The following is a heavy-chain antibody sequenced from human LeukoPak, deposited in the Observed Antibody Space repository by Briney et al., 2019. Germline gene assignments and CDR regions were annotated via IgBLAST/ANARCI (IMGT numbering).Heavy chain of an antibody. Sequence: ASVKVSCKASGYTFTSYYMHWVRQAPGQGPEWMGVISPSGGSTTYAQKFQGRVTLTRDMSTSTDYLELSSLRSEDTAVYYCARDNSVRDGAWWFNPWGQGTLVTVSS. CDR1: GYTFTSYY. CDR2: ISPSGGST. D-gene: IGHD5-24*01. V-gene: IGHV1-46*01. J-gene: IGHJ5*02. CDR3: ARDNSVRDGAWWFNP.